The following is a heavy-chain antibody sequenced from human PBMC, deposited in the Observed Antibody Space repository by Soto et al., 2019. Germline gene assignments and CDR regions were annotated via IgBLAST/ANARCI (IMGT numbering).Heavy chain of an antibody. D-gene: IGHD3-9*01. J-gene: IGHJ4*02. CDR2: ISAYNGNK. CDR1: GYSFTSYG. Sequence: ASVKVSCKASGYSFTSYGISWVRQAPGQGLEWMGWISAYNGNKKYAQKLQGRVTMTTVTSTSTAYMELRSLRSDDTAVYYCARSTIFRPYYFDYWGQGTLVTVSS. CDR3: ARSTIFRPYYFDY. V-gene: IGHV1-18*01.